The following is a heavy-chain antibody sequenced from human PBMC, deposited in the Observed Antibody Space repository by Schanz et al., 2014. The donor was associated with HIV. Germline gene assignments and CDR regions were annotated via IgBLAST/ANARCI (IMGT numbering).Heavy chain of an antibody. V-gene: IGHV3-23*04. CDR3: AKCPTMVRGTGMDV. D-gene: IGHD3-10*01. Sequence: VQLVESGGGVVQPGRSLRLSCAASGFTFSSYSMSWVRQAPGKALEWVSSINEGGDFRYYADSVKGRFTISRDNSKNTLYLQMNSLRAEDTAVYYCAKCPTMVRGTGMDVWGQGTTVTVSS. J-gene: IGHJ6*02. CDR1: GFTFSSYS. CDR2: INEGGDFR.